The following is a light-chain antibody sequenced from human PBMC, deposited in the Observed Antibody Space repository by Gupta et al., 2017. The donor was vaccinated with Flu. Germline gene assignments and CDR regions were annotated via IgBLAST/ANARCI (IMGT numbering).Light chain of an antibody. CDR2: VVS. Sequence: QSALTQPASVSGSPGQSITISCTGTSSDVGAYNFVSWYQQHPGKVPKLIIDVVSNRPSGVSNRFACYKAGKTASPTISVLQAEEEAYYSGSSYKGRSPLFVFGTGTKVTVI. CDR3: SSYKGRSPLFV. J-gene: IGLJ1*01. CDR1: SSDVGAYNF. V-gene: IGLV2-14*01.